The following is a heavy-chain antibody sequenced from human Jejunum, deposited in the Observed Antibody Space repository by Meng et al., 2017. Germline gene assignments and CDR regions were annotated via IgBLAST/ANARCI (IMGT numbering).Heavy chain of an antibody. V-gene: IGHV4-31*03. CDR1: GGSLRTGAYY. CDR2: IYYTGGT. CDR3: ARLGITETIGGFDP. J-gene: IGHJ5*02. Sequence: VQLQGAGPGPVKPSQTLSLTCTVSGGSLRTGAYYWSWIRQHPGKGLEWIGYIYYTGGTFYNPSLKSRVSISLETSKNQFSLKVTSVTAADTAFYYCARLGITETIGGFDPWGQGILVTVSS. D-gene: IGHD1-7*01.